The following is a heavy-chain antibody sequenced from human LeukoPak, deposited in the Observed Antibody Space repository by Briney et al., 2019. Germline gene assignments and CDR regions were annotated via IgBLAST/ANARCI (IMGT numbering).Heavy chain of an antibody. Sequence: GGSLRLSCAASGFTFSSYSMNWVRQAPGKGLEWVSSISSSSSYIYYADSVKRRFSISRDNAKNSLYLQMNGLRAEDTAVYYCARRSSTNNNYDFWSGPDMDVWGKGTTVTVSS. CDR2: ISSSSSYI. V-gene: IGHV3-21*01. J-gene: IGHJ6*03. CDR1: GFTFSSYS. CDR3: ARRSSTNNNYDFWSGPDMDV. D-gene: IGHD3-3*01.